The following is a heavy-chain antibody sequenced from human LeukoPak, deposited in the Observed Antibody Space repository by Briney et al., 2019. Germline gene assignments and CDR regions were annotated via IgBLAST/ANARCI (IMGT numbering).Heavy chain of an antibody. D-gene: IGHD3-16*01. CDR3: ARDWGRPTDY. CDR1: GFTFSSYA. V-gene: IGHV3-21*01. Sequence: PGGSLRLSCAASGFTFSSYAMSWVRQAPGKGLEWVSSISSSSSYIYYADSVKGRFTISRDNAKNSLYLQMNSLRAEDTAVYYCARDWGRPTDYWGQGTLVTVSS. J-gene: IGHJ4*02. CDR2: ISSSSSYI.